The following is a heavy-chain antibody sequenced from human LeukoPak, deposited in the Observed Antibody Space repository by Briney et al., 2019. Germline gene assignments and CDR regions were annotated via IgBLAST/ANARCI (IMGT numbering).Heavy chain of an antibody. V-gene: IGHV3-9*01. CDR2: ISWNSGSI. J-gene: IGHJ4*02. Sequence: LSLTCAVYGGPFSDYYWSWIRQPPGKGLEWVSGISWNSGSIGYADSVKGRFTISRDNAKNSLYLQMNSLRAEDTALYYCAKTRFTAAEIDYWGQGTLVTVSS. D-gene: IGHD5-18*01. CDR3: AKTRFTAAEIDY. CDR1: GGPFSDYY.